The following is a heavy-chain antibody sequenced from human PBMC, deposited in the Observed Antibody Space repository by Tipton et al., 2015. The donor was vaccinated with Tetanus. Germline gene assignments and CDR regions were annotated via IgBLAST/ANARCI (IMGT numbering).Heavy chain of an antibody. J-gene: IGHJ6*02. CDR2: IYYSGST. CDR1: GGSISSSSYY. D-gene: IGHD1-26*01. Sequence: TLSLTCTVSGGSISSSSYYWGWIRQPPGKGLEWIGSIYYSGSTYYNPSLKSRVTISVDTSKNQFSLKLSSVTAADTAVYYCASTYSGSYSTYYYYGMDVWGQGTTVTVSS. CDR3: ASTYSGSYSTYYYYGMDV. V-gene: IGHV4-39*01.